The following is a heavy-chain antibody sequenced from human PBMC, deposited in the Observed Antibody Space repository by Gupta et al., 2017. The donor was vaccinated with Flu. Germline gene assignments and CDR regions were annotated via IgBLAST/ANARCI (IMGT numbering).Heavy chain of an antibody. CDR1: GGPVSNSA. J-gene: IGHJ4*02. Sequence: QVQLVQSGADVKKPGSSANVSCKASGGPVSNSAFPWVRQAPGQGLEWMGGIIPVFHTPNDAQKFQDRLTITADESTRTAYMELSSLRSGDTATYYCAKEGGTNGVDYFVYWGQGTLVTVSS. D-gene: IGHD2-8*01. V-gene: IGHV1-69*01. CDR2: IIPVFHTP. CDR3: AKEGGTNGVDYFVY.